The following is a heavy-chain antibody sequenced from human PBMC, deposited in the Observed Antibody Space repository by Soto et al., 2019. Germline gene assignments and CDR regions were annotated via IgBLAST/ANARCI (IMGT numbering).Heavy chain of an antibody. CDR2: ISVSVGST. Sequence: PGGSLRLSCAASGFTFSRYAMSWVRQAPGKGLDWVSAISVSVGSTYYADSVKGRFTISRDNSKNTLYLQMNSLRAEDTAVYYCAKVERAVAGILDWGQGTLVTVSS. J-gene: IGHJ4*02. CDR1: GFTFSRYA. D-gene: IGHD6-19*01. CDR3: AKVERAVAGILD. V-gene: IGHV3-23*01.